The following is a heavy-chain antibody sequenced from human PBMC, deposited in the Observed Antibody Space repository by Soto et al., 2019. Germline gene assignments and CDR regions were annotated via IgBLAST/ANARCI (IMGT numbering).Heavy chain of an antibody. D-gene: IGHD3-16*02. V-gene: IGHV1-18*04. CDR2: ISAYNSNT. CDR3: ARPYRGAFGGVIVYFDY. J-gene: IGHJ4*02. CDR1: GYTLTSYG. Sequence: ASVKVSCKASGYTLTSYGISWVRQAPGQGLEWMGWISAYNSNTNYAQKLQGRVTMTTDTSTSTAYMELRSLRSDDTAVYFCARPYRGAFGGVIVYFDYWGQGTLVTVSS.